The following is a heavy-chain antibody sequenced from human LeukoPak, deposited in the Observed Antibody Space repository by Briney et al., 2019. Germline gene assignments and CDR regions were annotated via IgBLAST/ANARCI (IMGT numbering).Heavy chain of an antibody. CDR3: IQGLPNQQLAY. V-gene: IGHV3-15*01. CDR2: IKAKTDGGTT. J-gene: IGHJ4*02. CDR1: GFTFSDYY. Sequence: GGSLRLSCAASGFTFSDYYMSWIRQAPGKGLEWVGRIKAKTDGGTTGYAAPVKDRFTISRDDSKYTLYLQMNSLKTEDTAIYYCIQGLPNQQLAYWGQGTLVTVPS. D-gene: IGHD6-13*01.